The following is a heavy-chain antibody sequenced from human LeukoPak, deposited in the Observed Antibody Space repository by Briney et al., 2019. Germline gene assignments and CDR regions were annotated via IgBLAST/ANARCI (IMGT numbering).Heavy chain of an antibody. CDR1: GYSFTSYW. CDR3: ARLGIVVVPAAIPHALDI. V-gene: IGHV5-51*01. D-gene: IGHD2-2*02. CDR2: IYPGDSDT. J-gene: IGHJ3*02. Sequence: GESLKISCKGSGYSFTSYWIGWVRQMPGKGLEWMGIIYPGDSDTRYSPSFQGQVTISADKSISTAYLQWSSLKASDTAMYYCARLGIVVVPAAIPHALDIWGQGTMVTVSS.